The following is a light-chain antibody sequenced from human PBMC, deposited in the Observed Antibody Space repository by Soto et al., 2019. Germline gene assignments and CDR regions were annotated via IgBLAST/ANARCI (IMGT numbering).Light chain of an antibody. CDR1: SSNLGNNY. CDR3: ATWDRSLTGEV. J-gene: IGLJ2*01. Sequence: QSVLTQPPSVSAAPGHKVTISCSGSSSNLGNNYVSWFQQLPGTAPKLIIYDSNKRPSGIPDRFSGSKSGTSATLDITGLQTGDEADYYCATWDRSLTGEVFGGGTKLTVL. V-gene: IGLV1-51*01. CDR2: DSN.